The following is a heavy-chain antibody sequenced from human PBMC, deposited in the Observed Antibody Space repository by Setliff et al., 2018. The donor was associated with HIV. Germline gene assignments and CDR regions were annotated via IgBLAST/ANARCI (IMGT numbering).Heavy chain of an antibody. V-gene: IGHV3-7*05. CDR3: AQAQTSVSGSYYQYLQH. D-gene: IGHD3-10*01. J-gene: IGHJ1*01. Sequence: HPGGSLRLSCVASGFTFRSYWMSWVRQAPGKRPEWVANIKDDGRDKFYLDSVKGRFTISRDNAKNSLYLQMNSLRAEDAAVYYCAQAQTSVSGSYYQYLQHWGQGTLVTVSS. CDR2: IKDDGRDK. CDR1: GFTFRSYW.